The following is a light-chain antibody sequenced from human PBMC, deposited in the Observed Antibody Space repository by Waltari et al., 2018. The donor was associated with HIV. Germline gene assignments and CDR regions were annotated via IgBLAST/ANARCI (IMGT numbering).Light chain of an antibody. J-gene: IGLJ2*01. CDR3: CSYVSNVI. V-gene: IGLV2-23*02. CDR2: EVS. CDR1: SSDVATSIL. Sequence: QSALTQPASVSGSHGQSITISCTRTSSDVATSILVSCYQQHPGKAPKLMIYEVSKRPSGVSDRFSCSKSGDTASLTISGLQAEDEADYYCCSYVSNVIFGGGTKLTVL.